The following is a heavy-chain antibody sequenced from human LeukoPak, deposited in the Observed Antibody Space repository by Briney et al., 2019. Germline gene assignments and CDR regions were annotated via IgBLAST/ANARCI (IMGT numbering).Heavy chain of an antibody. CDR2: INTNTGNP. Sequence: GWINTNTGNPTHAQGFTGRFVFSLDTSVSTAYLQISSLKAEDTAVYYCAREVAAAGSHLDYWGQGTLVTVSS. J-gene: IGHJ4*02. CDR3: AREVAAAGSHLDY. D-gene: IGHD6-13*01. V-gene: IGHV7-4-1*02.